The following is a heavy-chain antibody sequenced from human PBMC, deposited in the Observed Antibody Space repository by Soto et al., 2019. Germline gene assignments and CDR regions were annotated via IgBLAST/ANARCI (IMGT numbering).Heavy chain of an antibody. CDR2: IIPIFGTA. CDR3: ARDSIRCSSTSCYNDLGFGP. J-gene: IGHJ5*02. Sequence: SVKVACKGSGGSLSNYFISWLRQAPGQGLERMGGIIPIFGTANYAQKFQGRVTITADESTSTAYMELSSLRSEDTAVYYCARDSIRCSSTSCYNDLGFGPWAQGTLVTLSS. CDR1: GGSLSNYF. D-gene: IGHD2-2*02. V-gene: IGHV1-69*13.